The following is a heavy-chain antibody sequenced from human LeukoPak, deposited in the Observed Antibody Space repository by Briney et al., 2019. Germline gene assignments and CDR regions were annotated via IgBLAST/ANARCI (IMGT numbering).Heavy chain of an antibody. D-gene: IGHD1-14*01. CDR3: ARAPHTSPTDYYFDF. Sequence: SETLSLTCNVSGDSVTSDNFYWAWIRQPPGKGPEWIGTVYRSGSAYHNPSLKSRLTISIDTSKNQFSLKLTSVTAADTALYFCARAPHTSPTDYYFDFWGPGTLVTVSS. CDR1: GDSVTSDNFY. J-gene: IGHJ4*02. CDR2: VYRSGSA. V-gene: IGHV4-39*07.